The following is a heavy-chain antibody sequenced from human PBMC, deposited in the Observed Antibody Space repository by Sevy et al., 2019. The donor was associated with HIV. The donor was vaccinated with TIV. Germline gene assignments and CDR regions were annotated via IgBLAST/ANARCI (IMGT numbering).Heavy chain of an antibody. Sequence: SETLSLTCTVSSGSVSSGSFYWSWIRQPPGRGLECIGYIYYNGRTNYNPSLRSRVTISIDTSKNQFSLNLSSVTAADTAVYYCARRGGLVDGGMDVWGQGTTATVSS. CDR1: SGSVSSGSFY. J-gene: IGHJ6*02. V-gene: IGHV4-61*01. CDR3: ARRGGLVDGGMDV. D-gene: IGHD2-8*02. CDR2: IYYNGRT.